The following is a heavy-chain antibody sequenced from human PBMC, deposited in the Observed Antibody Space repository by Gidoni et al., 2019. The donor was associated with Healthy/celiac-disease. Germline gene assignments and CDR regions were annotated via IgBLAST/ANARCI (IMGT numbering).Heavy chain of an antibody. V-gene: IGHV3-15*01. Sequence: EVQLVESGGGLVKPGGSLRLSCAASGFTCSNAWMSWVRQAPGKGLEWVGRIKSKTDGGTTDYAAPVKGRFTISRDDSKNTLYLQMNSLKTEDTAVYYCTTGLRSGGYPSGGWFDPWGQGTLVTVSS. CDR3: TTGLRSGGYPSGGWFDP. CDR1: GFTCSNAW. D-gene: IGHD2-15*01. CDR2: IKSKTDGGTT. J-gene: IGHJ5*02.